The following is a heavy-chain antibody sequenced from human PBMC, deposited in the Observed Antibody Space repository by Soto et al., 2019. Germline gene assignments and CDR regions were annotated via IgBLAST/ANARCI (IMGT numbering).Heavy chain of an antibody. Sequence: SETLSLTCTVSGGSISSGGYYWSWIRQHPGKGLEWFGYIYYSGSTYYNPSLKSRVTISVDTSKNQFSLKLSSVTAADTAVYYCARGDEGGSIHDAFDIWGQGTMVTVSS. D-gene: IGHD2-15*01. J-gene: IGHJ3*02. CDR1: GGSISSGGYY. CDR2: IYYSGST. CDR3: ARGDEGGSIHDAFDI. V-gene: IGHV4-31*03.